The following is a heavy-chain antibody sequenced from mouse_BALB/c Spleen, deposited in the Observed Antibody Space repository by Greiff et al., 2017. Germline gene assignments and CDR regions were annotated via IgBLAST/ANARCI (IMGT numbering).Heavy chain of an antibody. D-gene: IGHD4-1*01. Sequence: EVKLMESGPGLVKPSQSLSLTCSVTGYSITSGYYWNWIRQFPGNKLEWMGYISYDGGNNYNPSLKIRISLTRDTSKNQFFLKLNSVTTEDTATYSGASLTGTDYAMDYWGQGTPVTVSA. J-gene: IGHJ4*01. CDR1: GYSITSGYY. CDR2: ISYDGGN. V-gene: IGHV3-6*02. CDR3: ASLTGTDYAMDY.